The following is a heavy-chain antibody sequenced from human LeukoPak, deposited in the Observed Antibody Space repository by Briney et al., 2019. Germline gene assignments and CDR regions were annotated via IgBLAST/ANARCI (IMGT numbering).Heavy chain of an antibody. CDR3: ARDENTYYYDSSGYYSD. J-gene: IGHJ4*02. V-gene: IGHV1-2*02. CDR2: INPNSGGT. D-gene: IGHD3-22*01. Sequence: ASVKVSCKASGYTFTGYYMYWVRQAPGQGLEWMGWINPNSGGTNYAQKFQGRVTMTRDTSISTAYVELSRLRSDDTAVYYCARDENTYYYDSSGYYSDWGQGTLVTVSS. CDR1: GYTFTGYY.